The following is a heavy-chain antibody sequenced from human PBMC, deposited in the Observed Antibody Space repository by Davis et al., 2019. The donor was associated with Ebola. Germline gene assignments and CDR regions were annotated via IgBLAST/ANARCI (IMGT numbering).Heavy chain of an antibody. J-gene: IGHJ4*02. Sequence: GESLKISCAASGITFEDYAMHWVRQAPGKGLVWVSRINSDGSSTSYADSVKGRFTISRDNAKNTLYLQMNSLRAEDTAVYYCARGLWEWLVFDYWGQGILVTVSS. CDR3: ARGLWEWLVFDY. CDR1: GITFEDYA. CDR2: INSDGSST. D-gene: IGHD6-19*01. V-gene: IGHV3-74*01.